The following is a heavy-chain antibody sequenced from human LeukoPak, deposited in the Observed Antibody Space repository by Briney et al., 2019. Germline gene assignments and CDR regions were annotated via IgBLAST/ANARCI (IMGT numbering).Heavy chain of an antibody. Sequence: GASVKVSCKASGYTFTGYYMHWVRQAPGQGLEWMGWINPNSGGTNYAQKLQGRVTMTTDTSTSTAYMELRSLRSDDTAVYYCARDGTYYYGSGSPYWGQGTLVTVSS. V-gene: IGHV1-2*02. CDR2: INPNSGGT. J-gene: IGHJ4*02. CDR1: GYTFTGYY. CDR3: ARDGTYYYGSGSPY. D-gene: IGHD3-10*01.